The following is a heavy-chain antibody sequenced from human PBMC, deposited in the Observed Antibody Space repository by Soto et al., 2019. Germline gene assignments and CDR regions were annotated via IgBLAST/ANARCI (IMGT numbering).Heavy chain of an antibody. CDR3: ARGVGYCSGGSCYENWFDP. V-gene: IGHV1-8*01. CDR2: MNPNSGNT. CDR1: GYTFTSYD. D-gene: IGHD2-15*01. Sequence: ASVKVSCKASGYTFTSYDINWVRQATGQGLERMGWMNPNSGNTGYAQKFQGRVTMTRNTSISTAYMELSSLRSEDTAVYYCARGVGYCSGGSCYENWFDPWGQGTLVTVSS. J-gene: IGHJ5*02.